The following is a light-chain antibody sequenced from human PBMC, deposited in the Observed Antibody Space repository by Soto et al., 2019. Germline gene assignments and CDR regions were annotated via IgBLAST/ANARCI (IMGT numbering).Light chain of an antibody. CDR3: QTWGTGAHLI. Sequence: QLVLTQSPSASASLGASVKLTCTLSSGHSNYAIAWHQQQPETGPRYLMKVNGDGSHSKGDGIPDRFSGSSSGAERYLTISSLQSEDEADYYCQTWGTGAHLIFGGGTKLTVL. CDR1: SGHSNYA. J-gene: IGLJ2*01. CDR2: VNGDGSH. V-gene: IGLV4-69*01.